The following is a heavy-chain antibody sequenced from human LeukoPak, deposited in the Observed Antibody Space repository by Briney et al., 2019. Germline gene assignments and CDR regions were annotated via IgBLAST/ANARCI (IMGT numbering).Heavy chain of an antibody. CDR3: ARGSSGSYFYFDY. Sequence: GGSLRLSCAASGFTFSSYWMSWVRQAPGKGLEWVANIKQDGSEKHYVDSVKGRFTISRDNAKNSLYLQMNSLRVEDTALYYCARGSSGSYFYFDYWGQGNVVTVSS. CDR2: IKQDGSEK. V-gene: IGHV3-7*03. CDR1: GFTFSSYW. J-gene: IGHJ4*02. D-gene: IGHD1-26*01.